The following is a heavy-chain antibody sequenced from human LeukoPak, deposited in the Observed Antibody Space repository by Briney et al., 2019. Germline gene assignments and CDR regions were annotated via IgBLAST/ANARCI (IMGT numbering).Heavy chain of an antibody. D-gene: IGHD3-22*01. V-gene: IGHV4-59*01. J-gene: IGHJ3*02. CDR3: ARENYYDSSGYYWAAFDI. Sequence: PSETLSLTCTVSGGSISSYYWSWTRQPPGKGLEWIGYIYYSGSTNYNPSLKSRVTISVDTSKNQFSLKLSSVTAADTAVYYCARENYYDSSGYYWAAFDIWGQGTMVTVSS. CDR2: IYYSGST. CDR1: GGSISSYY.